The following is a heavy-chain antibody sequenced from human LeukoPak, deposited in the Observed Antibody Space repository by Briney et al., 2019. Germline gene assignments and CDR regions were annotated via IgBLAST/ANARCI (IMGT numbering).Heavy chain of an antibody. V-gene: IGHV1-2*02. Sequence: GASVKVSCKASGYTFTGYYMHWVRQAPGRGLEWMGWINPNSGGTNYAQKFQGRVTMTRDTSISTAYMELSRLRSEDTAVYYCARTSDVDIVATHEFGYWGQGTLVTVSS. CDR3: ARTSDVDIVATHEFGY. J-gene: IGHJ4*02. CDR1: GYTFTGYY. CDR2: INPNSGGT. D-gene: IGHD5-12*01.